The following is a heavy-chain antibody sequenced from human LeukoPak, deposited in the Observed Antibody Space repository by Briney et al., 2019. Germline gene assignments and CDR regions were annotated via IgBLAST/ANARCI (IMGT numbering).Heavy chain of an antibody. CDR2: IYPGDSDI. Sequence: GESLKISCKGSGYSFTTYWIGWVRQMPGKGLEWMGIIYPGDSDIRYSPPFQGQVTTSVDKSISTAYLQWSSLKASDTAMYYCARNSGNYYYIDYWGQGTLVTVSS. CDR3: ARNSGNYYYIDY. J-gene: IGHJ4*02. CDR1: GYSFTTYW. D-gene: IGHD1-26*01. V-gene: IGHV5-51*01.